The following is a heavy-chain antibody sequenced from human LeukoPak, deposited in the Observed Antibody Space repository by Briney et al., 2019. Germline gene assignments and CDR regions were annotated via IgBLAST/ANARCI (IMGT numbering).Heavy chain of an antibody. CDR2: ISGSGGST. CDR1: GFTFSSYA. V-gene: IGHV3-23*01. J-gene: IGHJ4*02. CDR3: AADYDILTGYFPLDY. D-gene: IGHD3-9*01. Sequence: GASLRLSCAASGFTFSSYAMSWVRQAPGKGLEWVSAISGSGGSTYYADSVKGRFTISRDNSKNTLYLQMNSLRSEDTAVYYCAADYDILTGYFPLDYWGQGTLVTVSS.